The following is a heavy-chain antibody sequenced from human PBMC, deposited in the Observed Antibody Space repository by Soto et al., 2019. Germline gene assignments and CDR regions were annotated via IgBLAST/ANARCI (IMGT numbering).Heavy chain of an antibody. CDR2: IYYSGST. CDR3: ARVVGSSGWDFDY. V-gene: IGHV4-30-4*01. CDR1: GCSISSGDYY. Sequence: SETLSLTCTVSGCSISSGDYYWSWIRQPPGKGLEWIGYIYYSGSTYYNPSLKSRVTISVDTSKNQFSLKLSSVTAADTAVYYCARVVGSSGWDFDYWGQGTLVTVSS. J-gene: IGHJ4*02. D-gene: IGHD6-19*01.